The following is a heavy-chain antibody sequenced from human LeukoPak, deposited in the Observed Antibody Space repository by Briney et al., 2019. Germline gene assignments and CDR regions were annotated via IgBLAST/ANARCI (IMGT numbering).Heavy chain of an antibody. V-gene: IGHV3-49*03. Sequence: GGSLRLSCTASGFTFGDYSMSWFRQAPGKGPEWVGFIRAKNYGGTIEYAASVKGRFTISRDDSKSIVYLQMNSLKTEDTAVYYCTRALKEWVATLDFDFWGQGTLVTVSS. J-gene: IGHJ4*02. D-gene: IGHD4-23*01. CDR2: IRAKNYGGTI. CDR3: TRALKEWVATLDFDF. CDR1: GFTFGDYS.